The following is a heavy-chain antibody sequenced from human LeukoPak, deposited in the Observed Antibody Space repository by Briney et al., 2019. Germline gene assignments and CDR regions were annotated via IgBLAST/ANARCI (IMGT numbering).Heavy chain of an antibody. D-gene: IGHD3-16*02. CDR2: IHYSGST. J-gene: IGHJ4*02. Sequence: SETLSLTCTVSGGSISSSNYYWGWIRQPPGKGLEWIGSIHYSGSTYYNPSLKSRVTISVDTSKNQFSLNLRSVTAADTAVYYCARDPVSAYHFDYWGQGTLVTVSS. V-gene: IGHV4-39*07. CDR3: ARDPVSAYHFDY. CDR1: GGSISSSNYY.